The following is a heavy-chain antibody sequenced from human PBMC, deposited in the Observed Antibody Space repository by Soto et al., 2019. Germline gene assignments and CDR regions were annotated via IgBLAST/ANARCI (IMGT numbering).Heavy chain of an antibody. CDR3: AKDTYSRSWYF. CDR2: IDKSGGDT. V-gene: IGHV3-23*05. D-gene: IGHD6-13*01. J-gene: IGHJ4*02. Sequence: EVQLLESGGDLVQPGGSLRLSCAASGFTFTNYLMTWVRQAPGKGLEWVSSIDKSGGDTYYADSVKGRFTISRDNSKNTLYLQMTGQRAEDTALYYCAKDTYSRSWYFWGQGTRVTVSS. CDR1: GFTFTNYL.